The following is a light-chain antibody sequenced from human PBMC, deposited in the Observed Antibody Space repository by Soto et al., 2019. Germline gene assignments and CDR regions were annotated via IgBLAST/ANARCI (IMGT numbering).Light chain of an antibody. CDR1: SSDVGGYNY. CDR2: EVS. CDR3: SSFAGSNTI. J-gene: IGLJ2*01. V-gene: IGLV2-8*01. Sequence: QSALTQPPSASGSPGQSVTISCTGTSSDVGGYNYVSWYQHHPGKGPKLMIYEVSKRPSGVPDRFFGSKSGNTASLTVSGLQAEDEADYYCSSFAGSNTIFGGGTKLTVL.